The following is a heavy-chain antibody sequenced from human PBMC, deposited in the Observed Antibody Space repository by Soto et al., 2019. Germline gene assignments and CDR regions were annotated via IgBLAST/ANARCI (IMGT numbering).Heavy chain of an antibody. CDR1: GFTFVTYW. CDR2: INEDGSKN. J-gene: IGHJ4*02. Sequence: EVQLVESGGGLVQPGGSLRLSCAASGFTFVTYWMSWVRQAPGKGLEWVANINEDGSKNYYVDSVRGRFTISRDTAKKSLYLHMSSLRAEDTAVYYCERSGDVATVTDYWGQGTLVTVSS. D-gene: IGHD4-17*01. CDR3: ERSGDVATVTDY. V-gene: IGHV3-7*01.